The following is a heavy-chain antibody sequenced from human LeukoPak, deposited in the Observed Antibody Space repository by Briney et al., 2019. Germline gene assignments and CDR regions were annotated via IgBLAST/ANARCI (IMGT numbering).Heavy chain of an antibody. CDR1: GGSISSGSYY. D-gene: IGHD6-13*01. CDR2: IYTSGST. Sequence: PSETLSLTCTVSGGSISSGSYYWSWIRQPAGKGLEWIGRIYTSGSTNYNPSLKSRVTISVDTSKNQFSLKLTSVTAADTAVYYCARFSFSSSDFDYWGQGTLVTVSS. CDR3: ARFSFSSSDFDY. V-gene: IGHV4-61*02. J-gene: IGHJ4*02.